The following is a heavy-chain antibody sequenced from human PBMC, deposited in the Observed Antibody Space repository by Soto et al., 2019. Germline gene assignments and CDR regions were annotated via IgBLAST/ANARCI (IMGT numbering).Heavy chain of an antibody. Sequence: PSQTLSLTCAISGDSVSTNSATWDRIRQSPSRGLEWLGRTYYRSKWYNDYAVSVEGRITINPDTSNNQVSLQLNSVTPDDTAVYYCARLIGNSWLDSWGQGTLVTVSS. D-gene: IGHD2-8*01. J-gene: IGHJ5*01. CDR1: GDSVSTNSAT. CDR3: ARLIGNSWLDS. V-gene: IGHV6-1*01. CDR2: TYYRSKWYN.